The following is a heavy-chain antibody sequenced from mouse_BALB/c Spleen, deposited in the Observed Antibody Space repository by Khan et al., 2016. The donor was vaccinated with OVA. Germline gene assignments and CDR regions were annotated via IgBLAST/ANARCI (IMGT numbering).Heavy chain of an antibody. CDR2: INPNTDNT. J-gene: IGHJ3*01. D-gene: IGHD2-14*01. CDR1: GYSFTAYY. CDR3: ERGYDFFAY. Sequence: VQLKQSGPDLVKTGASVKISCKASGYSFTAYYMNWVKLSHGKSLECIGRINPNTDNTNYNQKFKGKAILTVDTSSSTAYMELRSLKSEASAFSFCERGYDFFAYWGQGTLVTVSA. V-gene: IGHV1-26*01.